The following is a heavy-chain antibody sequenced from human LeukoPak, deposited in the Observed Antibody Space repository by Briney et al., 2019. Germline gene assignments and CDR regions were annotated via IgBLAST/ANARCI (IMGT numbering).Heavy chain of an antibody. CDR1: EFVFSSHA. CDR3: ARVFWETVNTGYYSDF. D-gene: IGHD3-22*01. V-gene: IGHV3-21*01. CDR2: ITSSSSDI. Sequence: PGGSLRLSCVASEFVFSSHAMIWVRQAPGKGLEWISSITSSSSDIFYADSVRGRFTISRDNANNALHLQMNSLRAEDTAVYYCARVFWETVNTGYYSDFWGQGTLVTVSS. J-gene: IGHJ4*02.